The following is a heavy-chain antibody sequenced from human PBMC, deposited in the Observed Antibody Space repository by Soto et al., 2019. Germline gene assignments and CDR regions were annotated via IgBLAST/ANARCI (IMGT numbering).Heavy chain of an antibody. J-gene: IGHJ4*02. CDR1: GGSISSYH. Sequence: SETLSLTCTVSGGSISSYHWSWIRQSPGKGLEWIGYIYYSGSTNYNPSLKSRVTISVDTSKNQFSLKLSSVTAADTAVYYCARGSEATYTYGIDYWGQGTLVTVSS. D-gene: IGHD3-16*01. V-gene: IGHV4-59*01. CDR3: ARGSEATYTYGIDY. CDR2: IYYSGST.